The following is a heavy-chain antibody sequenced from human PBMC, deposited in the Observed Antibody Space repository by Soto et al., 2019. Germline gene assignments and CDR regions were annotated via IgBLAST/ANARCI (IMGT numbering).Heavy chain of an antibody. CDR3: ARGYCSGGNCYSGMDV. V-gene: IGHV1-69*13. CDR1: GGTFSSYA. D-gene: IGHD2-15*01. CDR2: IIPIFGTA. Sequence: SVKVSCKASGGTFSSYAISWVRQAPGQGLEWMGGIIPIFGTANYAQKFQGRVTITADEPTSTAFMELSSLKSEDTAVFYCARGYCSGGNCYSGMDVWGQGTMVTVSS. J-gene: IGHJ6*02.